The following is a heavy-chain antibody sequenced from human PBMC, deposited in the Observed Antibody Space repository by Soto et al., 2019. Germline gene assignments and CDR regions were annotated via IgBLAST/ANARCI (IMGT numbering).Heavy chain of an antibody. V-gene: IGHV4-61*08. D-gene: IGHD6-13*01. CDR3: AAGEASSRNLAPYYLDF. CDR2: IHYSGSV. J-gene: IGHJ4*02. CDR1: GDSVSSGGNY. Sequence: KTSETLSLTCTVSGDSVSSGGNYWSWIRQPPGEGLEWIAYIHYSGSVNYNPSLKSRVTVSVDTSKNQVSLRLNSVTAADTAVYFCAAGEASSRNLAPYYLDFWGQGTLVTVSS.